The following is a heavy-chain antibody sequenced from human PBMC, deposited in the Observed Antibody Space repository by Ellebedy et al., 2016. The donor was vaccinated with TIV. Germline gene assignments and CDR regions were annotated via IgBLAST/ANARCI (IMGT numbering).Heavy chain of an antibody. D-gene: IGHD2-15*01. Sequence: PGGSLRLSCAASGFTFSSYSMNWVRQAPGKGLEWVSSISSNSSYIYDADSVKGRFTISRDNAKKSLYLQMNSLRAEDTAVYYCARRRGRHAGGYFDYWGQGTLVTVSS. CDR1: GFTFSSYS. CDR2: ISSNSSYI. J-gene: IGHJ4*02. CDR3: ARRRGRHAGGYFDY. V-gene: IGHV3-21*01.